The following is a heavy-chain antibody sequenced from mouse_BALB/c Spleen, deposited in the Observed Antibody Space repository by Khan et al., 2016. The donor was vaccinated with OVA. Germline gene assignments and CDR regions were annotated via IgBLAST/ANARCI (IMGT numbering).Heavy chain of an antibody. CDR2: ISTYYGDA. CDR3: KGTNTMSTDKTHDSHYMNLARMKKKNTEDYAREKWGWEDRLDY. V-gene: IGHV1S137*01. Sequence: QVQLQESGAELVRPGVSVKISCKGSGYTFTDFTMHWVKQSHAMSLEWIGVISTYYGDADYNQKFKGKATITVDKSSTTANMDLASMTSENYATKKSKGTNTMSTDKTHDSHYMNLARMKKKNTEDYAREKWGWEDRLDYWGQGTPVTVSA. CDR1: GYTFTDFT. D-gene: IGHD1-3*01. J-gene: IGHJ3*01.